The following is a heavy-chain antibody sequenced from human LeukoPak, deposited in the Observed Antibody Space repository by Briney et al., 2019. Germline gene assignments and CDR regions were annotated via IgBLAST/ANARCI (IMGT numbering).Heavy chain of an antibody. D-gene: IGHD3-3*01. CDR1: GFTFSSYS. J-gene: IGHJ5*02. V-gene: IGHV3-21*01. CDR2: ISSSSSYI. CDR3: ARDAFMTHYDFWSGYLCWFDP. Sequence: GGSLRLSCAASGFTFSSYSMNWVRQAPGKGLEWVSSISSSSSYIYYADSVKGRFTISRDNAKNSLYLQMNSLRAEDTAVYYCARDAFMTHYDFWSGYLCWFDPWGQGTLVTVSS.